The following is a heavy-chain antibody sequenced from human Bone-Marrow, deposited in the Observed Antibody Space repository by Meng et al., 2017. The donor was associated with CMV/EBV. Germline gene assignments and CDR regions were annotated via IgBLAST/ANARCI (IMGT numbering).Heavy chain of an antibody. CDR3: ARVLPPGNWFDP. CDR2: IYYSGST. Sequence: QLQLQESGPGLVNPSGTLPLTCTVSGGSIGSSSYYWGWICQPPGKGLEWIGSIYYSGSTYYNPSLKSRVTISVDTSKNQFSLKLSSVTAADTAVYYCARVLPPGNWFDPWGQGTLVTVSS. D-gene: IGHD3-10*01. J-gene: IGHJ5*02. V-gene: IGHV4-39*07. CDR1: GGSIGSSSYY.